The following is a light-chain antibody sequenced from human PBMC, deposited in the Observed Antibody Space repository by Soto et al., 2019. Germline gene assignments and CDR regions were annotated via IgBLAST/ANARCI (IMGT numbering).Light chain of an antibody. CDR1: QSVSSTH. J-gene: IGKJ5*01. CDR3: QQYGSSPIT. V-gene: IGKV3-20*01. CDR2: GAS. Sequence: EIVLTQSPGTLSLSPGERATLSCRASQSVSSTHLAWYQQKPGQAPRLLIYGASSRATGIPDRFSGSGSGTDFTLTINRLEPDDFAFYYCQQYGSSPITFGQGTRLEIK.